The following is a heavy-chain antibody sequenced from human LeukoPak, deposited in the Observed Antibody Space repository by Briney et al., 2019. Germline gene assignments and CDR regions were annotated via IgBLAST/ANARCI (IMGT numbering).Heavy chain of an antibody. V-gene: IGHV4-30-2*01. CDR3: ARSGYGDYGLDY. Sequence: SQTLSLTCAVSGGSISSGGYSWSWIRQPPGKGLEWIGYIYHSGCTYYNPSLKSRVTISVDRSKNQFSLKLSSVTAADTAVYYCARSGYGDYGLDYWGQGTLVTVSS. D-gene: IGHD4-17*01. CDR2: IYHSGCT. CDR1: GGSISSGGYS. J-gene: IGHJ4*02.